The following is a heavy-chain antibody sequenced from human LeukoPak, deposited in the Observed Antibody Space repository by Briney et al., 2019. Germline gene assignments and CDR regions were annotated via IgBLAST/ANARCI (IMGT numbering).Heavy chain of an antibody. CDR1: GFTFSSYD. CDR3: ARQNTPHGNFDY. CDR2: IGVAANT. Sequence: PGGSLRLSCAASGFTFSSYDMHWVRQPPGKGLEWVSAIGVAANTFYSGSVKGRFTISRENAKNSLFLLMTSLRADDTAVYYCARQNTPHGNFDYWGQGSLVTVSS. D-gene: IGHD1-26*01. V-gene: IGHV3-13*01. J-gene: IGHJ4*02.